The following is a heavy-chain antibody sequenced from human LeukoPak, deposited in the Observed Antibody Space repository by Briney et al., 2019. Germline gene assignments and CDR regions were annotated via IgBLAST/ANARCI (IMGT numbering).Heavy chain of an antibody. CDR2: INPTGTDT. Sequence: ASVKLSRKASGYTFSTYYMYWVRQSPGQGLEWMGAINPTGTDTIYAQTFQGRVTMTRDLSTSTVYMELSSLRSEDTAVYYCVRDGYNYGSNWFDPWGQGTLVTVSS. J-gene: IGHJ5*02. CDR3: VRDGYNYGSNWFDP. V-gene: IGHV1-46*01. D-gene: IGHD5-18*01. CDR1: GYTFSTYY.